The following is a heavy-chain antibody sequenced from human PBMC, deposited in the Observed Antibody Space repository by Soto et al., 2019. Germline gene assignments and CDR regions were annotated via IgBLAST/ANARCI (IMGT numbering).Heavy chain of an antibody. CDR1: GFTFSHYW. J-gene: IGHJ4*02. CDR3: LKWNSCLHHD. CDR2: IKQDGSET. D-gene: IGHD2-15*01. Sequence: EVQLVGSGGGLVQPGGPLRLSCAASGFTFSHYWMTWVRQAPVKGLEWVANIKQDGSETYYVDSVKGRFTITRDNDKNETYLQISSQRVEDTAVYYCLKWNSCLHHDWCQGSLVTVSS. V-gene: IGHV3-7*01.